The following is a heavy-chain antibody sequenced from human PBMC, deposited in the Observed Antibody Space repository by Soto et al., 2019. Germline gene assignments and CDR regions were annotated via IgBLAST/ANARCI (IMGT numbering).Heavy chain of an antibody. D-gene: IGHD3-16*01. CDR1: GFTFNKYA. J-gene: IGHJ4*02. V-gene: IGHV3-23*01. CDR2: ITGSGAST. CDR3: AKTPGVITVITSFDH. Sequence: GAALKISSVACGFTFNKYALAWVRQAPGKGVEGVSAITGSGASTYDADTVKGRCTISIYNSNNTLYLQMNSLRAADTAVYYCAKTPGVITVITSFDHWGQGTPFTASS.